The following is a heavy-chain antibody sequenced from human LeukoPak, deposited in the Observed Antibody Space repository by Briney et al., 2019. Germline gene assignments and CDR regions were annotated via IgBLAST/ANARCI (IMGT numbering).Heavy chain of an antibody. V-gene: IGHV4-39*07. J-gene: IGHJ4*02. CDR3: ARGPIDYGDYALLKDLFFDY. CDR1: GGSISSSSYY. CDR2: IYYSGST. D-gene: IGHD4-17*01. Sequence: KPSETLSLTCAVSGGSISSSSYYWGWIRQPPGKGLEWIGSIYYSGSTYYNPSLKSRVTISVDTSKNQFSLKLSSVTAADTAVYYCARGPIDYGDYALLKDLFFDYWGQGTLVTVSS.